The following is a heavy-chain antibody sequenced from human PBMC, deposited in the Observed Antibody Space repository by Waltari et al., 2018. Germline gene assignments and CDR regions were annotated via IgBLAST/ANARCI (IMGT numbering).Heavy chain of an antibody. Sequence: EVQLVESGGGLIQPGGSLRLSCAASGFTVSSNYMSWVRQAPGKGLEWVSVIYSGGSTYYADSVKGRFTISRDNSKNTLYLQMNSLRAEDTAVYYCARASYRITMVQGVLDIWGQGTMVTVSS. D-gene: IGHD3-10*01. V-gene: IGHV3-53*01. CDR3: ARASYRITMVQGVLDI. CDR1: GFTVSSNY. J-gene: IGHJ3*02. CDR2: IYSGGST.